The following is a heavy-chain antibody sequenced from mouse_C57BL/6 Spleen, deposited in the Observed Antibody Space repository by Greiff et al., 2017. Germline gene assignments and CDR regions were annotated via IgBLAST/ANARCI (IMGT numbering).Heavy chain of an antibody. Sequence: EVKVVESGGGLVKPGGSLKLSCAASGFTFSDYGMHWVRQAPEKGLEWVAYISSGSSTIYYADTVKGRFTISRDNAKNTLFLQMTSLRSEDTAMYYCARETAQAYYFDYWGQGTTLTVSS. CDR3: ARETAQAYYFDY. J-gene: IGHJ2*01. CDR1: GFTFSDYG. D-gene: IGHD3-2*02. V-gene: IGHV5-17*01. CDR2: ISSGSSTI.